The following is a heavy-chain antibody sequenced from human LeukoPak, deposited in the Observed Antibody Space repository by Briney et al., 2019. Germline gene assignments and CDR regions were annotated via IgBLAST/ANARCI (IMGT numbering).Heavy chain of an antibody. D-gene: IGHD5-18*01. CDR2: IYSGGST. J-gene: IGHJ4*02. CDR1: GFTFSNYA. Sequence: GGSLRLSCAASGFTFSNYAMTWVRQAPGKGLEWVSVIYSGGSTYYADSVKGRFTISRDNSKNTLYLQMNSLRAEDTAVYYCAREGDTAMVIDYWGQGTLVTVSS. CDR3: AREGDTAMVIDY. V-gene: IGHV3-66*01.